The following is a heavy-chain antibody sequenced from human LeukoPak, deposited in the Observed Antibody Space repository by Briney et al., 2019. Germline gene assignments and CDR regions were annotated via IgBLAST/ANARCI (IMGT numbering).Heavy chain of an antibody. D-gene: IGHD3-3*01. Sequence: SETLSLTCTVSGGSINSGSDYWSWIRQPAGKGLEWIGRIRTSGSTNYNPSLKSRLTILINTSKNQLSLKLTSVTAADTAVYYCARGFSGNPFFDYWGRGTLVTVSS. V-gene: IGHV4-61*02. J-gene: IGHJ4*02. CDR2: IRTSGST. CDR1: GGSINSGSDY. CDR3: ARGFSGNPFFDY.